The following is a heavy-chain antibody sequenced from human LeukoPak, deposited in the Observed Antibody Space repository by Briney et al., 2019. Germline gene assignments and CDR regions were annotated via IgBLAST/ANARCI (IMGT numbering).Heavy chain of an antibody. D-gene: IGHD1-1*01. CDR3: ARESSVNGGPYNWFDP. Sequence: SQTLSLTCTVSGGPISSGDYYWSWIRQPPGKGLEWIGYIYYSGSTYYNPSLKSRVTISVDTSKNQFTLKLSSVTAADTAVYYCARESSVNGGPYNWFDPWGQGTLVTVSS. CDR2: IYYSGST. V-gene: IGHV4-30-4*01. J-gene: IGHJ5*02. CDR1: GGPISSGDYY.